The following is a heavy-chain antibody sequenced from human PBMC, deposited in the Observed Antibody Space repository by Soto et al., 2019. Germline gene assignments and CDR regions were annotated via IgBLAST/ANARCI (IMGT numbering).Heavy chain of an antibody. J-gene: IGHJ6*03. V-gene: IGHV3-74*01. Sequence: EVQLVESGGGLVQPGGSLRLSCAASGFTFSSYWMHWVRQAPGKGLVWVSRINSDGSSTSYADSVKGRFTISRDNAKNTLYLQMNSLIAEDTAVYYCARTAAHTPIHHYYYYMDVWGKGTTVTVSS. CDR2: INSDGSST. CDR1: GFTFSSYW. CDR3: ARTAAHTPIHHYYYYMDV.